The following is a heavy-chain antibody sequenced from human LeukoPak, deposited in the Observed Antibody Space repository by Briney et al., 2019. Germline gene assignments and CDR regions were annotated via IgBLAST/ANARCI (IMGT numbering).Heavy chain of an antibody. D-gene: IGHD2-21*01. CDR1: GFALSNYR. J-gene: IGHJ3*02. CDR3: ARMWSYDFDI. Sequence: GGSLRLSCGASGFALSNYRMHWVRQAPGKGLESVSFINVDSTTIYYADSVRGRFTISRDNAKNSLYLQMDSLRAEDTAVYYCARMWSYDFDIWGQGTMVAVSS. V-gene: IGHV3-48*01. CDR2: INVDSTTI.